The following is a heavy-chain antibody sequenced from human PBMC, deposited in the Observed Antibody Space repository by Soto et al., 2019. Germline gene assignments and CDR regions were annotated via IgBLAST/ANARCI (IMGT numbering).Heavy chain of an antibody. CDR2: IIPIFGTA. Sequence: SVKGSCKASGGTFSSYAISWVRQAPGQGLEWMGGIIPIFGTANYAQKFQGRVTITADESTSTAYMELSSLRSEDTAVYYCARDPIAAAGSYYYYGMDVWGQGTTVTVSS. D-gene: IGHD6-13*01. V-gene: IGHV1-69*13. CDR1: GGTFSSYA. CDR3: ARDPIAAAGSYYYYGMDV. J-gene: IGHJ6*02.